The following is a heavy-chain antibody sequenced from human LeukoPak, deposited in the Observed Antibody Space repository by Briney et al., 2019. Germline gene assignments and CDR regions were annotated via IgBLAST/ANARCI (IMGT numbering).Heavy chain of an antibody. CDR1: GYTFTGYY. V-gene: IGHV1-2*02. CDR3: ARATRSYYDSSGYFAWGRGLRLNCGMDV. Sequence: ASVKVSCKASGYTFTGYYMHWVRQAPGQGLEWMGWINPNSGGTNYAQKFQGRVTMTRDTSISTAYMELSRLRSDDTAVYYCARATRSYYDSSGYFAWGRGLRLNCGMDVWGQGTTVTVSS. CDR2: INPNSGGT. J-gene: IGHJ6*02. D-gene: IGHD3-22*01.